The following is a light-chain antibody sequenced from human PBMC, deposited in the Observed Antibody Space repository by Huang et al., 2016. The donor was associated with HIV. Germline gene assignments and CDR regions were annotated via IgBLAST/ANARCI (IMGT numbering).Light chain of an antibody. J-gene: IGKJ1*01. CDR2: GAS. Sequence: EIVLTQSPGTLSLSPGERATLSCRASQSVSSYYLAWYQQKPGQAPRLLVYGASSRDTGIPDRFSGSGSGTGFTLTISRLEPEDFAVYYCQHYGSPPWTFGQGTKVEIK. CDR1: QSVSSYY. V-gene: IGKV3-20*01. CDR3: QHYGSPPWT.